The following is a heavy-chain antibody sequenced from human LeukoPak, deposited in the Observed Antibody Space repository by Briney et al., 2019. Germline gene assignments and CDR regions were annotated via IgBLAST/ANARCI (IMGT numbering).Heavy chain of an antibody. V-gene: IGHV3-74*01. J-gene: IGHJ4*02. CDR2: IKGDGSST. Sequence: GGSLRLSCAASGFTFSSYCMHWVRHPAGKGLVWVSRIKGDGSSTSYADSVKGRLTISRDNAKNTLYLQMNSLRAEDTAVYYCARDGYSFGHYFDYWGQG. CDR1: GFTFSSYC. D-gene: IGHD5-18*01. CDR3: ARDGYSFGHYFDY.